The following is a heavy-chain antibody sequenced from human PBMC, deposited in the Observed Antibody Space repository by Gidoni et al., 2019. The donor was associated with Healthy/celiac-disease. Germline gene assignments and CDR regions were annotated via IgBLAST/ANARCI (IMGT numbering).Heavy chain of an antibody. CDR2: INHSGST. Sequence: QVQLQQWGAGLLKPSETLSLTCAVYGGSFSGYYWSWIRQPPGKGLEWIGEINHSGSTNYNPSLKSRVTISVDTSKNQFSLKLSSVTAADTAVYYCARSTGYCSGGSCPTHAFDIWGQGTMVTVSS. V-gene: IGHV4-34*01. CDR3: ARSTGYCSGGSCPTHAFDI. D-gene: IGHD2-15*01. J-gene: IGHJ3*02. CDR1: GGSFSGYY.